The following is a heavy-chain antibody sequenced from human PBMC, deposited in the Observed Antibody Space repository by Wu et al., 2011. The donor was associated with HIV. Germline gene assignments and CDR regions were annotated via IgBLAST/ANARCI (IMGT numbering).Heavy chain of an antibody. D-gene: IGHD2-15*01. CDR3: ASVRCHVDHCYFPLLGTAFDI. J-gene: IGHJ3*02. CDR1: GYTFTSFG. V-gene: IGHV1-18*01. CDR2: TSAYNGDT. Sequence: QVQLVQSGAEVKKPGASVKVSCKTSGYTFTSFGVSWVRQAPGQGLEWMGWTSAYNGDTNHAQKFQGRVTMTTDTSTSTAYMELRSLRSDDTAVYYCASVRCHVDHCYFPLLGTAFDIWGQGTMVTVSS.